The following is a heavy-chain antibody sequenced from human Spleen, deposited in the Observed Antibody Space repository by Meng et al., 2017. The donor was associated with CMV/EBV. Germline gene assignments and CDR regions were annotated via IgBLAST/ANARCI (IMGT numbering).Heavy chain of an antibody. CDR3: ATDQGPMRGYRFGYLRYY. D-gene: IGHD5-18*01. Sequence: GESLKISCAASGFTVSSNEMSWVRQAPGKGLEWVSSISGGSTYYADSRKGRFTISRDNSKNTLHLQMNSLRSEDTAIYYCATDQGPMRGYRFGYLRYYWGQGTLVTVSS. J-gene: IGHJ4*02. CDR2: ISGGST. V-gene: IGHV3-38-3*01. CDR1: GFTVSSNE.